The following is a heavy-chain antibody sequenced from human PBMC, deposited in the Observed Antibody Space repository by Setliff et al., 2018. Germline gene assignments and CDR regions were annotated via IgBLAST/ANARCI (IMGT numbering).Heavy chain of an antibody. J-gene: IGHJ6*04. V-gene: IGHV3-7*03. CDR2: IKHDGTYT. CDR1: GYTFSDYW. CDR3: ARDGSIEVGPGTNQELDV. D-gene: IGHD2-2*01. Sequence: GESLKISCRGSGYTFSDYWMAWVRQAPGKGLEWVATIKHDGTYTYYVDSVKGRFAVSRDNTNNSMYLQMNSLGTDDTAVYYCARDGSIEVGPGTNQELDVWGTGTTVTVSS.